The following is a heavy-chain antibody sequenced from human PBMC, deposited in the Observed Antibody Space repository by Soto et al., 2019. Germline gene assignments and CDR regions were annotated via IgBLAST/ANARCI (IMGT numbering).Heavy chain of an antibody. V-gene: IGHV3-33*01. J-gene: IGHJ6*03. CDR3: ARDGAYYYCSGGSCYSRDPYYYYYMDV. D-gene: IGHD2-15*01. CDR1: GFTFSSYG. CDR2: IWYDGSNK. Sequence: PGGSLRLSCAASGFTFSSYGMHWVRQAPGKGLEWVAVIWYDGSNKYYADSVKGRFTISRDNSKNTLYLQTNSLRAEDTAVYYCARDGAYYYCSGGSCYSRDPYYYYYMDVWGKGTTVTVSS.